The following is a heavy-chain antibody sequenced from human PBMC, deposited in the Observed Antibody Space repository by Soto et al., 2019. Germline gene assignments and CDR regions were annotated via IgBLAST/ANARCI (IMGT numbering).Heavy chain of an antibody. CDR1: GGSISSYY. D-gene: IGHD2-2*01. CDR3: WSAGHRDLHSYPTRCSSDMDV. CDR2: IYYSGST. Sequence: PSETLSLTCTVSGGSISSYYWSWIRQPPGKGLEWIGYIYYSGSTNYNPSLKSRVTISVDTSKNQFSLKLSSVTAADTALYYYWSAGHRDLHSYPTRCSSDMDVWGQGTTVTVSS. J-gene: IGHJ6*02. V-gene: IGHV4-59*01.